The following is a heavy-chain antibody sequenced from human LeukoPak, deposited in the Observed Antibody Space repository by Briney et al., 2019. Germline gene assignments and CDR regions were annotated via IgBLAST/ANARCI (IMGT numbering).Heavy chain of an antibody. V-gene: IGHV3-21*04. CDR2: ISPSSHYI. Sequence: GRSLRLSCAASGFTFSSYAMHWVRQAPGKGLEWVSSISPSSHYIYYADSVRGRFTISRDNARNSLYLQMNSLRDEDTAVYYCARDRHTAMVYYYYYMDVWGTGTTVTVSS. J-gene: IGHJ6*03. CDR3: ARDRHTAMVYYYYYMDV. D-gene: IGHD5-18*01. CDR1: GFTFSSYA.